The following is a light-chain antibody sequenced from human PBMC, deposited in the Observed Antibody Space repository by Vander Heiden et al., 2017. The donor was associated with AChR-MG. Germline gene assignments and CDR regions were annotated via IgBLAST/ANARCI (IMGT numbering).Light chain of an antibody. CDR3: QSYDSSLSVWV. CDR2: GNN. J-gene: IGLJ2*01. CDR1: SSNIGAGYD. Sequence: QSVLTQPPSVSGAPGQRVTISCTGSSSNIGAGYDVHWYQQLPGTAPKLLIYGNNNRPSGVTDRFSGSKSGTSASLAITGLQAEDEADYYCQSYDSSLSVWVFGGGTKLTGL. V-gene: IGLV1-40*01.